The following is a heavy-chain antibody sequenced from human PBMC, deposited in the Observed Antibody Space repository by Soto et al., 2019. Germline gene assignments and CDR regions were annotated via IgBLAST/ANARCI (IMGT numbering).Heavy chain of an antibody. V-gene: IGHV1-18*01. D-gene: IGHD3-3*02. Sequence: ASVKVSCKASGYTFTSYGISWVRQAPGQGLEWMGWISAYNGNTNYAQKLQGRVTMTTDTSTSTAYMELRSLRSDDTAVYYCARVPRLAVHLVGYYFDYWGQGTLVTVSS. CDR2: ISAYNGNT. J-gene: IGHJ4*02. CDR3: ARVPRLAVHLVGYYFDY. CDR1: GYTFTSYG.